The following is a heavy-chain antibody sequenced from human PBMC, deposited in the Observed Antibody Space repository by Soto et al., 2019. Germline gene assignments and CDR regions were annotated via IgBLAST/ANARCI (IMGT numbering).Heavy chain of an antibody. CDR3: AIAGFLVVPTATVGTFDI. J-gene: IGHJ3*02. D-gene: IGHD2-2*01. V-gene: IGHV1-18*01. Sequence: QVQLVQSGAEVKKPGASVKVSCKASGYRFTHYGISWVRQAPGQGLEWMGRISAYSGDTNYAQKFQGRVSMTTATSTSTAYMELRSLRSDDTAVYYCAIAGFLVVPTATVGTFDIWGQGTMVTVSS. CDR2: ISAYSGDT. CDR1: GYRFTHYG.